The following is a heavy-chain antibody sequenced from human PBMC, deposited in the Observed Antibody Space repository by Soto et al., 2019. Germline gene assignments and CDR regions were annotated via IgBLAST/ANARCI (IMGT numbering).Heavy chain of an antibody. V-gene: IGHV3-23*01. CDR3: AKGGFSSSSGNYYYDMDV. D-gene: IGHD6-6*01. CDR1: GFTFSSYA. Sequence: GGSQRLSCAASGFTFSSYAMSWVRQAPGKGLEWVSAISASGGSTYYADSVKGRFTISRDNSKNTLFLQMNSLRAEDTAVYYCAKGGFSSSSGNYYYDMDVWGQGTTVTVSS. J-gene: IGHJ6*02. CDR2: ISASGGST.